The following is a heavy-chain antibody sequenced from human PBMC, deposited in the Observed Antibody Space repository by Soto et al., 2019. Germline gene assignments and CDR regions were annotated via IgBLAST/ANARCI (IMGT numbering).Heavy chain of an antibody. J-gene: IGHJ6*02. CDR2: IWHDGSNK. CDR1: VFPFSSYG. V-gene: IGHV3-33*01. Sequence: GGSLRLSCSASVFPFSSYGLHWVRHAPGKGLEWVAFIWHDGSNKYYADSVKGRLTISRDNSKNTLYLQMNSLRAEDTSVYYCARGKMDTVTTGSYGTYEWGQGNTV. CDR3: ARGKMDTVTTGSYGTYE. D-gene: IGHD4-17*01.